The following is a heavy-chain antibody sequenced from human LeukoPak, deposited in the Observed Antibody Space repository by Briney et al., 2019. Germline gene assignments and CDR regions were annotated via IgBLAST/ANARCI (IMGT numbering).Heavy chain of an antibody. CDR1: GFTFSGAW. CDR2: IREDGTEK. V-gene: IGHV3-7*01. D-gene: IGHD3-10*02. Sequence: GGSLRLSCTASGFTFSGAWMTWVRQAPGKGLEWVANIREDGTEKNYVDSVKGRFTISRDNAKNSLYPQMNSLRAEDTAVYYCAELGITMIGGVWGKGTTVTISS. J-gene: IGHJ6*04. CDR3: AELGITMIGGV.